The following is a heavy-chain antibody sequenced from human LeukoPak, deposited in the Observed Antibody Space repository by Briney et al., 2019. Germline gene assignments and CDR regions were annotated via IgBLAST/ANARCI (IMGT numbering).Heavy chain of an antibody. Sequence: GGYLRLSCAASGFTLSSYAMTWVRQAPGRGLEWVSSVDGGGGGTYYADSVKGRFTISRDNSEDTLYLQMNGLRAEDTAVYFCAKQSAGSAAWYSLHYDFWGQGTLVTVSS. J-gene: IGHJ4*02. CDR3: AKQSAGSAAWYSLHYDF. D-gene: IGHD6-13*01. V-gene: IGHV3-23*01. CDR2: VDGGGGGT. CDR1: GFTLSSYA.